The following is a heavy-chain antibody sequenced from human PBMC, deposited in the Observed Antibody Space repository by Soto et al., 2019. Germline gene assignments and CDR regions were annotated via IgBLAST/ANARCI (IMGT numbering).Heavy chain of an antibody. CDR2: IDPSDSYT. Sequence: ESLKISCKGSGYSFTSYWITWVRQMPEKGLEWMGRIDPSDSYTNYSPSFQGHVTISADKSINTACLQWSSLKASDTAMYYCARPHCSSTSCHYANIWGQGTMVTVSS. V-gene: IGHV5-10-1*01. J-gene: IGHJ3*02. CDR3: ARPHCSSTSCHYANI. D-gene: IGHD2-2*01. CDR1: GYSFTSYW.